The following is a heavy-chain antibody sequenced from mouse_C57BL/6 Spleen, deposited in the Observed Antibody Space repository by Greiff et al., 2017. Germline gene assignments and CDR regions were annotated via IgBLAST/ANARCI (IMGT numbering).Heavy chain of an antibody. J-gene: IGHJ2*01. CDR1: GYTFTSYW. Sequence: QVHVKQPGAELVRPGSSVKLSCKASGYTFTSYWMHWVKQRPIQGLEWIGNIDPSDSETHYNQKFKDKATLTVDKSSSTAYMQLSSLTSEDSAVYYCARGWTDYFDYWGQGTTLTVSS. V-gene: IGHV1-52*01. CDR2: IDPSDSET. CDR3: ARGWTDYFDY. D-gene: IGHD1-1*02.